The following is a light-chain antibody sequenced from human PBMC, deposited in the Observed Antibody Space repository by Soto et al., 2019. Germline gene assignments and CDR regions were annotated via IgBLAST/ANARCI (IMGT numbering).Light chain of an antibody. V-gene: IGLV1-47*01. J-gene: IGLJ3*02. Sequence: QAVVTQPPSASGAPGQWVTISCSGSRSNIGSHYISWYQHLPGTAPKLLFYKDSQRPSGVPDRFSGSKSGTSASLAIGGLRSEDEGSYYCATWDDSLGRRVLFGGGTKLTVL. CDR3: ATWDDSLGRRVL. CDR2: KDS. CDR1: RSNIGSHY.